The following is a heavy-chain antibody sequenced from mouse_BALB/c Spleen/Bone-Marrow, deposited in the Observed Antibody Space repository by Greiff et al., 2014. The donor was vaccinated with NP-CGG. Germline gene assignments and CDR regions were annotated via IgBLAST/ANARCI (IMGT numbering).Heavy chain of an antibody. D-gene: IGHD2-14*01. V-gene: IGHV14-3*02. CDR1: GFNIKDTY. Sequence: VQLQQSGAELVKPGASVRLSCTASGFNIKDTYMHWVKQRHEQGLEWIGRIDPANGNTKYDPKFQGKATITADTSSNTAYLQLSSLTSEDTAVYYCARYRLGTYFDYWGQGTTLTVSS. J-gene: IGHJ2*01. CDR2: IDPANGNT. CDR3: ARYRLGTYFDY.